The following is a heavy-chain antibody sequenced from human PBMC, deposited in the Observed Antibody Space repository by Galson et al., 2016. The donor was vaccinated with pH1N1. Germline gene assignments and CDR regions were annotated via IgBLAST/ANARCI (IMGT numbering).Heavy chain of an antibody. D-gene: IGHD1-26*01. J-gene: IGHJ4*02. Sequence: SVKVSCKASGGTLRNYAASWVRQAPGQSLEWMGWISPGSTKTKYSQKFQGRVTVTRDSSATTAYMELSSLTFEDTAVYYCARDLMGGTYAADYWGQGTQVTVS. CDR1: GGTLRNYA. V-gene: IGHV1-3*01. CDR3: ARDLMGGTYAADY. CDR2: ISPGSTKT.